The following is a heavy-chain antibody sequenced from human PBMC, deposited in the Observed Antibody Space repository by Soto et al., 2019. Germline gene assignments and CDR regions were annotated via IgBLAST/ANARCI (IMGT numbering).Heavy chain of an antibody. Sequence: QVQLVESGGGVVQPGRSLRLSCAGSGFTFSNYGLHWVRQAPGKGLEWVAVISYHGSHKYYAESVKGRFTISRDNSNNMLYLQMDSLRAEDTAVYYCAKDGAPRYCSRSSCHPAGAYWGQGTLVTVSS. D-gene: IGHD2-15*01. J-gene: IGHJ4*02. CDR3: AKDGAPRYCSRSSCHPAGAY. V-gene: IGHV3-30*18. CDR1: GFTFSNYG. CDR2: ISYHGSHK.